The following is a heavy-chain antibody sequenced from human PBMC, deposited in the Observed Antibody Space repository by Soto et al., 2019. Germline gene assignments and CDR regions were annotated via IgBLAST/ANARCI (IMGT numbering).Heavy chain of an antibody. CDR2: ISWNSGSI. V-gene: IGHV3-9*01. D-gene: IGHD3-9*01. J-gene: IGHJ4*02. CDR3: TTGVYYDLLTGYHNVAY. Sequence: GGSLRLSCAASGFTFDDYAMHWVRQAPGKGLEWVSGISWNSGSIGYADSVKGRFTISRDDSKNTVYLQMNSLKTEDTAVYYCTTGVYYDLLTGYHNVAYWGQGALVTVSS. CDR1: GFTFDDYA.